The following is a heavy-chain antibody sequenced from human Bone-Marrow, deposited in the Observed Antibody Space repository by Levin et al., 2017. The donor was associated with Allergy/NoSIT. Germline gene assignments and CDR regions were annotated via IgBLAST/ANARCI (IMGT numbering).Heavy chain of an antibody. CDR1: GFTFSNAW. CDR2: IKSKAESGTT. D-gene: IGHD3-3*01. Sequence: GGSLRLSCAASGFTFSNAWMTWVRQAPGKGLEWVGSIKSKAESGTTDYAAPVEGRFTISRDDSQNTRFLQMNSLKNEDTAVYYCTTNRHYDFWTGYYSADYDGMDGWGQGTTVTVAS. V-gene: IGHV3-15*01. J-gene: IGHJ6*02. CDR3: TTNRHYDFWTGYYSADYDGMDG.